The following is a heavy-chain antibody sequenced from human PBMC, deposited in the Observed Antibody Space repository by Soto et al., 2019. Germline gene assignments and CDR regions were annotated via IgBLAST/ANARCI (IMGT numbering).Heavy chain of an antibody. D-gene: IGHD4-17*01. CDR1: AYSFTNYR. Sequence: GESLKISCKVSAYSFTNYRINWVRQMPGKGLEWMGRIDPSDSYTNYSPSFRGHVTISGDKSISTAYLQWSSLKASDTAMYYCATLPYGDYRYFDYWGQGTLVTVSS. CDR3: ATLPYGDYRYFDY. V-gene: IGHV5-10-1*01. J-gene: IGHJ4*02. CDR2: IDPSDSYT.